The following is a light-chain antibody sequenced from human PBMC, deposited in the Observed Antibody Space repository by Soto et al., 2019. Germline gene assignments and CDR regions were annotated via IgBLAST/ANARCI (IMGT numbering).Light chain of an antibody. CDR2: GAS. Sequence: EIVMTQSPVTLSVSPGERVTLSCRASQSVSSDLAWYQQKAGQAPRLLIYGASNRATGVPARLSGSGSGTEFTLTISSLQSEDFAVYYCQQYNKWPMTFGQGTWVDIK. J-gene: IGKJ1*01. CDR3: QQYNKWPMT. V-gene: IGKV3-15*01. CDR1: QSVSSD.